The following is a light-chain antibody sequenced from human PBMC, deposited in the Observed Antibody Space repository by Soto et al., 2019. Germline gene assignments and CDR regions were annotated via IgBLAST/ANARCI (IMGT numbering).Light chain of an antibody. J-gene: IGLJ1*01. CDR3: SSYTGSNLGV. V-gene: IGLV2-14*01. CDR2: EVS. Sequence: QSSLTQPASVSGSPGRSITISCTGTSSDVGAYNYVSWYQQHPGKAPTLMISEVSNRPSGVSNRFSGSKSGNAASLTISGLQAEDEADYYCSSYTGSNLGVFGTGTKVTVL. CDR1: SSDVGAYNY.